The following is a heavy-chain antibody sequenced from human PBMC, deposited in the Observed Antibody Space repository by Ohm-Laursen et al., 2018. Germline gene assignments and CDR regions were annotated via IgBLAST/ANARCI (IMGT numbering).Heavy chain of an antibody. V-gene: IGHV4-4*07. CDR2: IHSSGST. J-gene: IGHJ3*02. D-gene: IGHD2-21*02. Sequence: GTLSLTCTVSGGSISGYYWSWTRQTAGKGLEWIGRIHSSGSTNYNPSLQSRVTMSEDTSKNQFSLRLSSVTAADTAVYFCARRDITKAFNIWGQGTLVTVSS. CDR1: GGSISGYY. CDR3: ARRDITKAFNI.